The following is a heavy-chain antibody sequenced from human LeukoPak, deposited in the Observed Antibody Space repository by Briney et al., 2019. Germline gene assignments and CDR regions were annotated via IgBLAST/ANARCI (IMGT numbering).Heavy chain of an antibody. CDR1: GTSVSSGSYY. CDR2: IYYSGST. J-gene: IGHJ6*04. V-gene: IGHV4-61*01. Sequence: SETLALTCTVSGTSVSSGSYYWSWIRRPPGKGLGWVWYIYYSGSTNYNPSLKSSVTISVDTSKNQFSLKLSPVTTGDTAVYYCARYPANQDILAGYVYYYGMDVWGKGTTVTVSS. CDR3: ARYPANQDILAGYVYYYGMDV. D-gene: IGHD3-9*01.